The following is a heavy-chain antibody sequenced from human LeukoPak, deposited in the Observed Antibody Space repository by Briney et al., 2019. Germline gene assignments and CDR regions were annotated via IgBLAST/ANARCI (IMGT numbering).Heavy chain of an antibody. CDR3: ARDLRVRPNWFDP. CDR2: IKQDGSEK. D-gene: IGHD2/OR15-2a*01. CDR1: GFTFSSYW. Sequence: PGGSLRLSCAASGFTFSSYWMSWVRQAPGKGLEWVANIKQDGSEKYYVDSVKGRFTISRDNAKNSLHLQMNSLRSEDTAVYYCARDLRVRPNWFDPWGQGTLVTVFS. J-gene: IGHJ5*02. V-gene: IGHV3-7*03.